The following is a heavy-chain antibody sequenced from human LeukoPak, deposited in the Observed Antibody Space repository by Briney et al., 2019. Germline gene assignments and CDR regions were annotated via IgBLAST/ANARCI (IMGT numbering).Heavy chain of an antibody. CDR2: VSGSGGST. J-gene: IGHJ4*02. CDR1: GFTFSSYA. V-gene: IGHV3-23*01. CDR3: AKDRGSWTRYDFDY. Sequence: GGSLRLSCAAPGFTFSSYAMSWVRQAPGKGLEWVSAVSGSGGSTYYADSVKGRFCISRDNSKNTLYLQMNSLRAEDTAVYYCAKDRGSWTRYDFDYWGQGTLVTVSS. D-gene: IGHD6-13*01.